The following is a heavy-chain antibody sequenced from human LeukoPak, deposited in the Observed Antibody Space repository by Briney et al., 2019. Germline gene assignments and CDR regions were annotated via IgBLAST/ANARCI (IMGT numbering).Heavy chain of an antibody. CDR1: GFTFSSYA. J-gene: IGHJ4*02. CDR2: ISGSGGST. CDR3: AKDHYSSGWYPTPFDY. D-gene: IGHD6-19*01. Sequence: GGSLRLSCAASGFTFSSYAMSWVRQAPGKGLEWVSAISGSGGSTYYADSVKGRFTISRDNSKNTLYLQMNSLRAEDTAVYYCAKDHYSSGWYPTPFDYWGQGTLVAVSS. V-gene: IGHV3-23*01.